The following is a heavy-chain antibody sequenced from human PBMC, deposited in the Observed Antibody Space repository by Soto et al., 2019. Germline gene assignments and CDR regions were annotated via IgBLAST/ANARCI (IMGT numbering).Heavy chain of an antibody. J-gene: IGHJ4*02. CDR1: GGTFSSFP. V-gene: IGHV1-69*01. CDR2: IIPVLGAP. D-gene: IGHD3-22*01. CDR3: ARDRHYENHTFYYLKYYFDY. Sequence: QVQLVQSGTEVKKPGSSVKVSCKTSGGTFSSFPIAWVRQAPGQGLEWVGGIIPVLGAPSYAQPFQGRVTSSADESTSAGYLELSSLRSDDTAVYFCARDRHYENHTFYYLKYYFDYWGQGTLVTVSS.